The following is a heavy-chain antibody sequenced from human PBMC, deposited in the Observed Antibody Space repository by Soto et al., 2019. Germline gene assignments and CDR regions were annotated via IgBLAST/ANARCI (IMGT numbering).Heavy chain of an antibody. V-gene: IGHV1-18*04. J-gene: IGHJ6*02. CDR2: ISAYNGNT. Sequence: ASVKVSCKASGYTFTSYGISWVRQAPGQGLEWMGWISAYNGNTNYAQKLQGRVTMTTDTSTSTAYMELRSLRSDDTAVYYCARVKVDSSSYYYYGTDVWGQGTAVTVSS. CDR1: GYTFTSYG. D-gene: IGHD6-6*01. CDR3: ARVKVDSSSYYYYGTDV.